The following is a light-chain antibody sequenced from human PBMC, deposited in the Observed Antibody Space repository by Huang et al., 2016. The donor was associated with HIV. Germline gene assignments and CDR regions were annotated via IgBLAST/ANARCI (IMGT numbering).Light chain of an antibody. Sequence: EIVMTQSPATLSVSPGERATLSCRASQSISSNLAWYQQKPGQAPRLLIDDASTRATCIPARFSGSGSGTHFSLTISSPQSEDSAVYYCQHYENWPPLTFGGGTKVAIK. CDR2: DAS. CDR3: QHYENWPPLT. CDR1: QSISSN. V-gene: IGKV3-15*01. J-gene: IGKJ4*01.